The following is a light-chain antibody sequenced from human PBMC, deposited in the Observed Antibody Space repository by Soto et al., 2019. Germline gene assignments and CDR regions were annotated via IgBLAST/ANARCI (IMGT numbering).Light chain of an antibody. J-gene: IGKJ5*01. CDR2: DAS. Sequence: EIVLTQSPVALSLAPGESATLYNRASQSVRTYLAWYQVKPGQAPRLLIYDASRRASGVPARFSGSGSGTFFTLNIGSVEPEDFALYYCQQLNTWPPITFGQGTRLEIK. V-gene: IGKV3-11*01. CDR1: QSVRTY. CDR3: QQLNTWPPIT.